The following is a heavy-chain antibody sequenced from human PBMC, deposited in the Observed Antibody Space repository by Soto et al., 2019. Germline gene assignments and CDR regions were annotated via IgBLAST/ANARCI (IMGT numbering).Heavy chain of an antibody. Sequence: ASVKVSCKASGYTFTSYDINWVRQATGQGLEWMGWMNPNSGNTGYAQKFQGRVTMTRNTSISTAYMELGSLRSEDTAVYYCARGIYGSGSTNWFDPWGQGTLVTVSS. V-gene: IGHV1-8*01. CDR2: MNPNSGNT. J-gene: IGHJ5*02. CDR1: GYTFTSYD. CDR3: ARGIYGSGSTNWFDP. D-gene: IGHD3-10*01.